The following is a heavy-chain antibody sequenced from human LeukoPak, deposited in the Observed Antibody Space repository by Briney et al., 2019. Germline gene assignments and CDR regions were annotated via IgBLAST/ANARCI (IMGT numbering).Heavy chain of an antibody. J-gene: IGHJ4*02. CDR3: AKRGGFCSGGNCYSHYFDY. D-gene: IGHD2-15*01. V-gene: IGHV3-23*01. CDR1: GFTFSSYA. CDR2: ISGSGGST. Sequence: AGGSLRLSCAASGFTFSSYAMSWVRQAPGKGLEWVSAISGSGGSTYYADSVKGRFTISRDNSKDTLYLQMNSLRAEDTAVYYCAKRGGFCSGGNCYSHYFDYWGQGTLVTVSS.